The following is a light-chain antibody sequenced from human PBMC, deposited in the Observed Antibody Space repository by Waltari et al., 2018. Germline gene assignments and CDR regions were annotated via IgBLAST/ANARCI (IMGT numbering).Light chain of an antibody. CDR2: AAS. Sequence: DIQMTQSPSFLSASVGDRVTITCQASQSIRHYLNWYQQKPGKAPKLLIYAASNLQIGVPSRFSGSGSGTDFTLTISGLQSEDFATYYCQQYDIWPYTFGQGTKLEIK. J-gene: IGKJ2*01. V-gene: IGKV1-39*01. CDR3: QQYDIWPYT. CDR1: QSIRHY.